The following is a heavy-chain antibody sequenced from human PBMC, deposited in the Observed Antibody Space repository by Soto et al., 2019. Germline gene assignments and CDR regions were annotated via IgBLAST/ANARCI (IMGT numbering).Heavy chain of an antibody. D-gene: IGHD1-1*01. J-gene: IGHJ3*02. CDR3: ARGLATLPVFAFDI. V-gene: IGHV2-5*01. CDR1: GISLSTSGVG. CDR2: VYWNDDK. Sequence: SGPTLVNPTQTLTLTCTLSGISLSTSGVGLGWIRQTPGKALEWLALVYWNDDKHYSPSLKSRLTITKDTSKNQAILTMTNMDPVDTATYYCARGLATLPVFAFDIWGQGTVVTVSS.